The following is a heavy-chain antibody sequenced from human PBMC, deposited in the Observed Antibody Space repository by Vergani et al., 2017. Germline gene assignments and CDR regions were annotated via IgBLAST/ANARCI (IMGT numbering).Heavy chain of an antibody. CDR1: GFSFSTYS. CDR3: ARKKYYDSKDYYQVEPFDY. D-gene: IGHD3-22*01. J-gene: IGHJ4*02. CDR2: SSVRSNYI. V-gene: IGHV3-21*06. Sequence: EVQLQESGGGLVKPGGSLRVSCAASGFSFSTYSINWVRQATGKGLEWVSSSSVRSNYIYYADSLKGRFTISRDNSKNSVYLQMNSLRAEDTAIYYYARKKYYDSKDYYQVEPFDYWGQGTLVTVSS.